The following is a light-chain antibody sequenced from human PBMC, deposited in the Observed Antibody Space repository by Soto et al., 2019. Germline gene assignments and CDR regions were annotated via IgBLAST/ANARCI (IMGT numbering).Light chain of an antibody. Sequence: EIVLTHSPGTLSGSPEERATLSCRASQSVSSSYLAWYHQKPGPAPRPLIYGGSSRATGIPDRLSGSGSGTDFALTISRLEPEDFVVYYCQQYGSSPTFGQGTTVDIK. CDR2: GGS. CDR1: QSVSSSY. CDR3: QQYGSSPT. V-gene: IGKV3-20*01. J-gene: IGKJ1*01.